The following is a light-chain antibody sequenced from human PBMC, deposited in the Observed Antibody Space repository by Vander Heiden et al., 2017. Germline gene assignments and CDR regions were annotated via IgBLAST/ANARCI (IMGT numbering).Light chain of an antibody. CDR3: QQSYSAPAT. Sequence: DIPMTQSPFSLSASVGERVTITCRASQSISKYLNWYGQKPGKAPKLLIFLTSSLQSGAPSRFTGSGSGTEFTLTINGLQPEDFATYYCQQSYSAPATFGQGTRLEIK. J-gene: IGKJ5*01. V-gene: IGKV1-39*01. CDR2: LTS. CDR1: QSISKY.